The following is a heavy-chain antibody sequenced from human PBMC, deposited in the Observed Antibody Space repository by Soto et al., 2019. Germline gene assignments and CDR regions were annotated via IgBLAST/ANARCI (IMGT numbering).Heavy chain of an antibody. CDR3: ARAGGTTVTGLWHFDS. V-gene: IGHV3-33*01. CDR2: IWYDGTQK. J-gene: IGHJ4*02. CDR1: GCTFKTHS. D-gene: IGHD4-17*01. Sequence: QVQLEESGGGVVQPGRSLRLSCEAYGCTFKTHSMHWVRQPPGKGLEWLAAIWYDGTQKYYADSVKGRFIISRDNSKKTLYLEMNSLRAEDTAVYYCARAGGTTVTGLWHFDSWGQGTLVTLYS.